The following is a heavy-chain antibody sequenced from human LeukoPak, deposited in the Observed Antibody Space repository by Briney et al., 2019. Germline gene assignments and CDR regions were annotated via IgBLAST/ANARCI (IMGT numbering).Heavy chain of an antibody. J-gene: IGHJ4*02. D-gene: IGHD6-19*01. Sequence: GGSLRLSCAASGFTFSSYGMHWVRQAPGNGLEWVAVIWYDGSNKYYADSVKGRFTISRDNSKNTLYLQMNSLRAEDTAVYYCARAVTGTLTDYWGQGTLVTVSS. CDR1: GFTFSSYG. V-gene: IGHV3-33*01. CDR3: ARAVTGTLTDY. CDR2: IWYDGSNK.